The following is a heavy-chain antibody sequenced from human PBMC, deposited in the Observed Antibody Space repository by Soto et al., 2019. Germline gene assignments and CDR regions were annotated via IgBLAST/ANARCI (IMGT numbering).Heavy chain of an antibody. D-gene: IGHD2-15*01. CDR2: INHSGST. J-gene: IGHJ4*02. CDR1: GGSFSGYY. CDR3: VSSPIVVVVSATQTYYDYIWGSPNYFDY. V-gene: IGHV4-34*01. Sequence: TLSLTCAVYGGSFSGYYWSWIRQPPGKGLEWIGEINHSGSTNYNPSLKSQVTISVDTSKNQFSLKLSSVTAADTAVYYCVSSPIVVVVSATQTYYDYIWGSPNYFDYWGQGTLVTVSS.